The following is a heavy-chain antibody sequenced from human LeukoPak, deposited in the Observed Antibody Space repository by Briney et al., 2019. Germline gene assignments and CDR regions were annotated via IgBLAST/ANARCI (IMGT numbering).Heavy chain of an antibody. CDR3: EKGSRGWEIIDAFDF. CDR1: GFTFSSYG. V-gene: IGHV3-23*01. CDR2: ISGSGVRT. D-gene: IGHD1-26*01. Sequence: GGSLRLSCAASGFTFSSYGMTWVRQAPGKGLEWVSGISGSGVRTDYADSVKGRFTISRDNAKNTLYLQMNSLGGEDTAVYYCEKGSRGWEIIDAFDFWGQGTMVTVSS. J-gene: IGHJ3*01.